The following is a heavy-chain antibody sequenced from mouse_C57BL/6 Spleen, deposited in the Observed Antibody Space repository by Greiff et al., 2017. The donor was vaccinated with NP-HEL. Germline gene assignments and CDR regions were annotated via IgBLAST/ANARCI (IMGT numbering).Heavy chain of an antibody. Sequence: QVQLQQSGAELAKPGASVKLSCKASGYTFTSYWMHWVKQRPGQGLEWIGYINPRSGYTKYNQKFKDKATLTADKSSSTAYMQLSSLTYEDSAVYYCARAVDSSGYHAPYAMDYWGQGTSVTVSS. CDR3: ARAVDSSGYHAPYAMDY. D-gene: IGHD3-2*02. CDR1: GYTFTSYW. CDR2: INPRSGYT. V-gene: IGHV1-7*01. J-gene: IGHJ4*01.